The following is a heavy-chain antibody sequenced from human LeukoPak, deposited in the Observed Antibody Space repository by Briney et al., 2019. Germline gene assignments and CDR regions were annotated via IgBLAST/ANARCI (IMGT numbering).Heavy chain of an antibody. CDR2: ISSSSSYI. V-gene: IGHV3-21*06. CDR3: VRERFHGSGAPKFDF. J-gene: IGHJ4*02. Sequence: GRSLRLSCAASGFTFSSYSMNWVRQAPGKGLEWVSSISSSSSYIYYADSVKGRFTISRDNAKNSLHLQVNSLRAEDTAVYYCVRERFHGSGAPKFDFWGQGTLVTVSS. CDR1: GFTFSSYS. D-gene: IGHD3-10*01.